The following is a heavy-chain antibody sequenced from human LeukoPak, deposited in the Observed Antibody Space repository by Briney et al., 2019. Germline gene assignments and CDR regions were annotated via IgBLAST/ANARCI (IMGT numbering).Heavy chain of an antibody. J-gene: IGHJ4*02. CDR3: ARQQRRGGSGELDY. V-gene: IGHV4-59*08. CDR2: IYYSGST. CDR1: GGSISSYY. D-gene: IGHD2-15*01. Sequence: PSETLSLTCIVSGGSISSYYWSWIRQPPGKGLEWIGYIYYSGSTNYNPSLKSRVTISVDTPKNQFSLNLTSVTAADTAVYYCARQQRRGGSGELDYWGQGALVTVSS.